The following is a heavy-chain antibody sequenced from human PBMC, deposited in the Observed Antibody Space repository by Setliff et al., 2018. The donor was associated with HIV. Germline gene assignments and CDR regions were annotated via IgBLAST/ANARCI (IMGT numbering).Heavy chain of an antibody. D-gene: IGHD2-8*01. CDR2: MNPGSGDT. J-gene: IGHJ3*02. CDR1: GYNLKSHD. V-gene: IGHV1-8*02. CDR3: AIKWGPHGFDI. Sequence: ASVKVSCKASGYNLKSHDINWVRQAAGLGLQWLGRMNPGSGDTAYAQKFQDRITLTSDSSISTAYMELNSLTSDDTAVYYCAIKWGPHGFDIWGQGTVVTVSS.